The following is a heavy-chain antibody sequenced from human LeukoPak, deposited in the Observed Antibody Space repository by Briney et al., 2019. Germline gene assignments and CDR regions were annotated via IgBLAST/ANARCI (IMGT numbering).Heavy chain of an antibody. CDR3: ARDYTGGWNDY. CDR1: GFTFRRHW. D-gene: IGHD7-27*01. Sequence: GGSLRLSCAAAGFTFRRHWMSWVRQTKGKGLECVAKIKEDGSEKHYVDSVKSRFTISRDNAKNSLYLQMNSLRAEDTAVYYCARDYTGGWNDYWGQGTLVTVSS. J-gene: IGHJ4*02. CDR2: IKEDGSEK. V-gene: IGHV3-7*01.